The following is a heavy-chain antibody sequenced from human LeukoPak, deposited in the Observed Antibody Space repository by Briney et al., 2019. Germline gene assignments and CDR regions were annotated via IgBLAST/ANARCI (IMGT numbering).Heavy chain of an antibody. Sequence: ASVKVSCKASGYAFSRYDINWLRQATGQGLEWMGWMNPKSGNTGYVQKFQGRVIMTRDTSTSTAYMELRSLRSDDTAVYYCARDATVRGPYGGHHFYSYMDVRGKGTTVTISS. CDR2: MNPKSGNT. V-gene: IGHV1-8*01. J-gene: IGHJ6*03. CDR3: ARDATVRGPYGGHHFYSYMDV. D-gene: IGHD3-10*01. CDR1: GYAFSRYD.